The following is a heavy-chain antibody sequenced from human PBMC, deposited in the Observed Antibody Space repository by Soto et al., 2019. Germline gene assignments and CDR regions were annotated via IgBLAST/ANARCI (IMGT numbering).Heavy chain of an antibody. J-gene: IGHJ6*04. Sequence: PSETLSLTRAVYCGSFSGYYRSWLSQPPGKGLEWIGGIYHSGSPKYSPSLKIRVTISVDTSKNQFSLKLSSVTAADTAVCYCHRSVRYYYYYGMVVWGKGTTVTVSS. CDR2: IYHSGSP. D-gene: IGHD4-17*01. CDR1: CGSFSGYY. V-gene: IGHV4-34*01. CDR3: HRSVRYYYYYGMVV.